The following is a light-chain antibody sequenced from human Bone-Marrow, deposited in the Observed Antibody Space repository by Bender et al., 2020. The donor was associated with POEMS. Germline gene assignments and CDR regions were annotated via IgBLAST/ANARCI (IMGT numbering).Light chain of an antibody. CDR2: NDS. CDR1: NIGSKS. J-gene: IGLJ2*01. V-gene: IGLV3-21*02. Sequence: SYVLTQPPSVSVAPGQTARLTCGGNNIGSKSVHWYQQKPGQAPVLVVYNDSDRPSGIPERFSGSNSGNTATLTISGTQAMDEADYYCQTWDSNTAIFGGGTMLTVL. CDR3: QTWDSNTAI.